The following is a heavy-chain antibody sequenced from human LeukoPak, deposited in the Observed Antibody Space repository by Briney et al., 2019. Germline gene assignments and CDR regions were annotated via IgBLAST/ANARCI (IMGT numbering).Heavy chain of an antibody. V-gene: IGHV3-23*01. D-gene: IGHD2-15*01. CDR2: VSSTGGTT. CDR3: AKNGDRGAFCSGGTSYPCYYYYTDV. J-gene: IGHJ6*03. Sequence: GGSLRLSSAASGFTFSTYGMSWVRQAPGKGLEWVSAVSSTGGTTYYADSVKGRFTISRDNSKNTLFLQINSLRAEDTAVYYCAKNGDRGAFCSGGTSYPCYYYYTDVWGKGTTVTISS. CDR1: GFTFSTYG.